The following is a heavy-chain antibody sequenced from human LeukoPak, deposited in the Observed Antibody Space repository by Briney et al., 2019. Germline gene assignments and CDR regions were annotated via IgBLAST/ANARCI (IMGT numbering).Heavy chain of an antibody. CDR3: ARDQYSSTWYRGAFDV. J-gene: IGHJ3*01. CDR2: IESDGPST. D-gene: IGHD6-13*01. CDR1: GFTFTTSW. V-gene: IGHV3-74*01. Sequence: GGSLRLSCAASGFTFTTSWMHWFRQAPGKGLVWVSRIESDGPSTTYADSVKGRFTISRGNAKNTLYLQMNSLRAEDTAVYYCARDQYSSTWYRGAFDVWGQGTMVSVSS.